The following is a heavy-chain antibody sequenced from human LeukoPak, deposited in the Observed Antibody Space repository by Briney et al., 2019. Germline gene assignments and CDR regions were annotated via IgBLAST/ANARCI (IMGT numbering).Heavy chain of an antibody. Sequence: PGGSLRLSCAPSGLSFYSYVMSWVRQAPGKGLEGVSGISDSGGSTYYADSVKGRFTLSRDNSKNMLYLQMNSLRAEDTAVYYCAKAYDLWSGYPLFDFWGQGTLVTVSS. CDR3: AKAYDLWSGYPLFDF. J-gene: IGHJ4*02. V-gene: IGHV3-23*01. CDR1: GLSFYSYV. CDR2: ISDSGGST. D-gene: IGHD3-3*01.